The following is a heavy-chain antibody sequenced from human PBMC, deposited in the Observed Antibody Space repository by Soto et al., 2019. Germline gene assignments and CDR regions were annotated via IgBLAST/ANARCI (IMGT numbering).Heavy chain of an antibody. CDR3: ARALGYSGYAGMDV. CDR1: GYTFTSYG. V-gene: IGHV1-18*01. J-gene: IGHJ6*02. Sequence: ASVKVSCKASGYTFTSYGINWVRQAPGQGLEWMGWISPDNGNTNYAQKLQGRVTMTTDTSTSTAYMELRSLRSDDTAVYYCARALGYSGYAGMDVWGQGTTVTVSS. CDR2: ISPDNGNT. D-gene: IGHD5-12*01.